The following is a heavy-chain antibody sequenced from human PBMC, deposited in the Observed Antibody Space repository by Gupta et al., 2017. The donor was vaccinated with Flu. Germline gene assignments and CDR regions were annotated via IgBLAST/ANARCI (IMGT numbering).Heavy chain of an antibody. CDR2: VYYHGSA. Sequence: GWVRQAPGKGLEWIGSVYYHGSAYYNPSLRSRVSISVDTSKNQFSLKLTSVTAADMAVYYCTLLSSSLPLNYWGQGTLVTVPS. V-gene: IGHV4-39*01. J-gene: IGHJ4*02. CDR3: TLLSSSLPLNY.